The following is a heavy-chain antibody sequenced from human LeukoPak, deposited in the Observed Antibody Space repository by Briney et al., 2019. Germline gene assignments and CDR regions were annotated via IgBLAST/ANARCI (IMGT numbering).Heavy chain of an antibody. V-gene: IGHV3-7*01. CDR1: GFSFVGHW. CDR2: IKQDGSEK. J-gene: IGHJ3*02. CDR3: ARANAFDI. Sequence: GGSLRLSCEVSGFSFVGHWMTWVRQAPGKGLEWVANIKQDGSEKYYVDSVRGRFTISRDNAKNSLYLQMNSLRAEDTAVYYCARANAFDIWGQGTMVTVSS.